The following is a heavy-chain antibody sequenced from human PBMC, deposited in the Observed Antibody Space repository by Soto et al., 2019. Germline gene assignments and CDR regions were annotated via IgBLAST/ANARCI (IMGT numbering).Heavy chain of an antibody. D-gene: IGHD2-2*01. Sequence: EVQLLESGGGLVQPGGSLRLSCAASGFTFSSYAMSWVRQAPGKGLEWVSAISGSGGSTYYADSVKGRFTISRDNSKNTLYLPMTSLRAEDTAVYYCATTSSIDYYYYGMDVWGQGTTVTVSS. CDR1: GFTFSSYA. CDR3: ATTSSIDYYYYGMDV. V-gene: IGHV3-23*01. J-gene: IGHJ6*02. CDR2: ISGSGGST.